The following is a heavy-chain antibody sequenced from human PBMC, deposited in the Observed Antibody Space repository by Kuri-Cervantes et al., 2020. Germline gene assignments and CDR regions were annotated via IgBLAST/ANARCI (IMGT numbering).Heavy chain of an antibody. V-gene: IGHV1-2*02. D-gene: IGHD3-3*01. J-gene: IGHJ3*02. CDR2: INPNSGGT. Sequence: ASVKVSCKASGYTFTGYYMHWVRQAPGQGLEWMGWINPNSGGTNYAQKFQGRVTMTRDTSISTAYMELSRLRSDDTAVYYCARSYYDFWSGYILSLGRAFDIWGQGTMVTVSS. CDR3: ARSYYDFWSGYILSLGRAFDI. CDR1: GYTFTGYY.